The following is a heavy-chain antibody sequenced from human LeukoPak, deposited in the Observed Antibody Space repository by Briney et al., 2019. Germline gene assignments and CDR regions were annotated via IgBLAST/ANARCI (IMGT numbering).Heavy chain of an antibody. V-gene: IGHV4-59*01. J-gene: IGHJ5*02. CDR2: IYDSGTT. CDR3: ARAGYYYDSSGYFRFDP. D-gene: IGHD3-22*01. Sequence: KPSETLSLTCTVSGGSISSYYWSWIRQPPGKGLEWIGYIYDSGTTNYNPSLKSRVTISLDTSKNKFSLKLSYVTAADTAVYYCARAGYYYDSSGYFRFDPWGQGTLVTVSS. CDR1: GGSISSYY.